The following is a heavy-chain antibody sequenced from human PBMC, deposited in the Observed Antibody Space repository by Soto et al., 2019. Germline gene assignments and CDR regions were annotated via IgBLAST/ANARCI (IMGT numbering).Heavy chain of an antibody. D-gene: IGHD3-10*01. J-gene: IGHJ6*02. CDR3: ARDAGTGCYYGMDV. CDR1: GFTFSSYS. CDR2: IRSSSGTI. Sequence: PGGSLRLSCAASGFTFSSYSVTWVRQAPGKGLEWISTIRSSSGTIYYTDSVKGRFTISRDNAKNSLYLHMNSLRDEDTAVYYCARDAGTGCYYGMDVWGQGTTVTVSS. V-gene: IGHV3-48*02.